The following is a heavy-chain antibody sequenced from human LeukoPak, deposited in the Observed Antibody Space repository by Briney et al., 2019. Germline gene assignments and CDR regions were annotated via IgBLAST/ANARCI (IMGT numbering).Heavy chain of an antibody. CDR3: AKDLGVEVAGVFDY. CDR1: GFTFSSYA. D-gene: IGHD6-19*01. Sequence: GGSLRLSCAASGFTFSSYAMNWVRQAPGKGLEWVAGMSGRGGSTYHADSVKGRFTISRDSSKSTLYLHMHSLRAGDMAVYYCAKDLGVEVAGVFDYWGQGTLVTVSS. V-gene: IGHV3-23*01. J-gene: IGHJ4*02. CDR2: MSGRGGST.